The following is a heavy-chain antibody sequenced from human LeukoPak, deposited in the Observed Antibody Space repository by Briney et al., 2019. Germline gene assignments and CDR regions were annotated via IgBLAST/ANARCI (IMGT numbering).Heavy chain of an antibody. CDR2: IYYSGST. CDR1: GGSISSGGYY. V-gene: IGHV4-31*03. J-gene: IGHJ4*02. D-gene: IGHD4-17*01. CDR3: ARHDYGDYYSDY. Sequence: SETLSLTCTVSGGSISSGGYYWSWIRQHPGKGLEWIGYIYYSGSTYYNPSLKSRVTISVDTSKNQFSLKLSSVTAADTAVYYCARHDYGDYYSDYWGQGTLVTVSS.